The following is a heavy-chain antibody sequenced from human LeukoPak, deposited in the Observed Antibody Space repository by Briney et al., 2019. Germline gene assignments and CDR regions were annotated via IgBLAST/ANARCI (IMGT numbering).Heavy chain of an antibody. CDR1: GFTFSSYG. CDR2: IWYDGSNK. Sequence: GGSLRLSCAASGFTFSSYGMHWVRQAPGKGLEWVAVIWYDGSNKYYADSVKGRFTISRDNSKNTLYLQMNSLRAEDTAVYYCARKSRRDGYNPGDYWGQGTLVTVSS. CDR3: ARKSRRDGYNPGDY. D-gene: IGHD5-24*01. J-gene: IGHJ4*02. V-gene: IGHV3-33*01.